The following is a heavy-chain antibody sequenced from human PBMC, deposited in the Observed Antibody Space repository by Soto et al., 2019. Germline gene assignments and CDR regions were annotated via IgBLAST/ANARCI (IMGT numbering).Heavy chain of an antibody. D-gene: IGHD3-16*01. V-gene: IGHV3-66*01. CDR2: IYSGVTT. CDR3: ARVHWVSAYGAGACFDY. CDR1: GITVSTNY. Sequence: EVQLVDSGGGLVQPGGSLRLSCAASGITVSTNYMSWVRQAPGMGLEWVSVIYSGVTTHYAESVKGRFTISRDNSKNTLYLHMSSLRAEDTAVYYCARVHWVSAYGAGACFDYWGQGTLVTVSS. J-gene: IGHJ4*02.